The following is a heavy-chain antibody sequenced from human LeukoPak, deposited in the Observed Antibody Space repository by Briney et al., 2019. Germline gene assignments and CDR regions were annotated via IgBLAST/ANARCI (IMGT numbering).Heavy chain of an antibody. V-gene: IGHV1-2*02. D-gene: IGHD3-9*01. J-gene: IGHJ5*02. CDR2: INPNGGGT. CDR1: GYTFTNYY. CDR3: ARAKAEYDILTGYYILNWFDP. Sequence: VASVKVSCKASGYTFTNYYMHWVQQAPGQGLEWMGVINPNGGGTNYAQKFQGRVTMTRDTSISTAYMELSRLRSDDTAVYYCARAKAEYDILTGYYILNWFDPWGQGTLVTVSS.